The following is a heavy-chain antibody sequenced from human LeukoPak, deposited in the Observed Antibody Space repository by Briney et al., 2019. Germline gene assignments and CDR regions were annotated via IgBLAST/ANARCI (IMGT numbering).Heavy chain of an antibody. CDR3: AKSVYHSGNY. J-gene: IGHJ4*02. CDR1: GFTLRTYG. D-gene: IGHD3-10*01. Sequence: GGSLRLSCAASGFTLRTYGMSWVCHGPRQGLEWVSSISGGTTYYADSVKGRFTISRDNSKNTVSLQMNSLRAEDTAVYYCAKSVYHSGNYWGQGTLVTVSS. CDR2: ISGGTT. V-gene: IGHV3-23*01.